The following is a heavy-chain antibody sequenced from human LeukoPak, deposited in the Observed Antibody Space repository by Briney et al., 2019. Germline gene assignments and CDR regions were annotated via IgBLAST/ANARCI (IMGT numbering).Heavy chain of an antibody. CDR2: INEDGSTT. V-gene: IGHV3-74*01. J-gene: IGHJ4*02. Sequence: PGGSLRLSGAASGFTFSSNWMHWVRQAPGKGLVWVSRINEDGSTTNYADSVKGRSTIFRDNAKNTLYLQMNSLRAEDTAVYYCVRDLGGRSGHWGQGTLVTVSS. CDR1: GFTFSSNW. CDR3: VRDLGGRSGH. D-gene: IGHD1-26*01.